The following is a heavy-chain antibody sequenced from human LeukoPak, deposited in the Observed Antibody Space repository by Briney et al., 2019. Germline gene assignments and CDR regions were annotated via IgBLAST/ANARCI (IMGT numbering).Heavy chain of an antibody. CDR2: MNPNSGNT. Sequence: ASVKVSCKASGYTFTSYDINWVRQATGQGLEWMGWMNPNSGNTGYAQKFQGRVTMTRNTSISTAYMELSSLRSEDTAVYYCARDNRAVIAAAADAFDIWGQGTMVTVSS. J-gene: IGHJ3*02. D-gene: IGHD6-13*01. CDR1: GYTFTSYD. CDR3: ARDNRAVIAAAADAFDI. V-gene: IGHV1-8*01.